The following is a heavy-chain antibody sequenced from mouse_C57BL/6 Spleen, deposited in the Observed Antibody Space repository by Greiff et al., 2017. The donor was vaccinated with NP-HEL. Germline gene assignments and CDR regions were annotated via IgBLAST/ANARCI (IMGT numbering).Heavy chain of an antibody. D-gene: IGHD1-1*01. CDR1: GYTFTDYE. CDR2: IDPETGGT. Sequence: VQVVESGAELVRPGASVTLSCKASGYTFTDYEMHWVKQTPVHGLEWIGAIDPETGGTAYNQKFKGKAILTADKSSSTAYMELRSLTSEDSAVYYCTLTTVVATPFAYWGQGTLVTVSA. J-gene: IGHJ3*01. CDR3: TLTTVVATPFAY. V-gene: IGHV1-15*01.